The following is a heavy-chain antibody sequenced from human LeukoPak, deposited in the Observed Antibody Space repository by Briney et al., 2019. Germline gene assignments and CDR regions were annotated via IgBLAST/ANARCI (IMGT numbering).Heavy chain of an antibody. D-gene: IGHD6-6*01. V-gene: IGHV1-46*01. CDR3: ARLESGSSPSDS. CDR2: INPIGGTT. J-gene: IGHJ4*02. Sequence: ASVKVSCKASGYTFTSYFIHWVRQAPGQGLEWIGIINPIGGTTNFAQKFQGRVTLTRDTSTSTVFMELSSLRSEDTAVYYCARLESGSSPSDSRGQGTLVTVSS. CDR1: GYTFTSYF.